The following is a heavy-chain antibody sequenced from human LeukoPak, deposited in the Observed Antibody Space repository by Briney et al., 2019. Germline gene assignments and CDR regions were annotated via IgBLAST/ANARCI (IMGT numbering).Heavy chain of an antibody. D-gene: IGHD3-10*01. CDR2: INPSGGST. V-gene: IGHV1-46*01. CDR1: GYTFTSYY. J-gene: IGHJ6*03. Sequence: ASVKVSCKASGYTFTSYYMHWVRQAPGQGLEWMGIINPSGGSTSYAQKFQGRVTMTRDTSTSTVYMELSSLRSEDTAVYYCARSHYPEAPGNYYYYMDVWGKGTTVTISS. CDR3: ARSHYPEAPGNYYYYMDV.